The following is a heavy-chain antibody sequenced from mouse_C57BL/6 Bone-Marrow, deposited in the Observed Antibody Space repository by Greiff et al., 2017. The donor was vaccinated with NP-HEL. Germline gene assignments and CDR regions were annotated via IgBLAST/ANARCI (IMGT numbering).Heavy chain of an antibody. D-gene: IGHD2-1*01. CDR2: IDPSDSYT. Sequence: QVQLQQSGAELVMPGASVKLSCKASGYTFTSYWMHWVKQRPGQGLEWIGEIDPSDSYTNYNQKFKGKSTLTVDKSSSTAYMQLSSLTSEDSAVYYCAREGNPGAMDYWGQGTSVTVSS. CDR1: GYTFTSYW. J-gene: IGHJ4*01. CDR3: AREGNPGAMDY. V-gene: IGHV1-69*01.